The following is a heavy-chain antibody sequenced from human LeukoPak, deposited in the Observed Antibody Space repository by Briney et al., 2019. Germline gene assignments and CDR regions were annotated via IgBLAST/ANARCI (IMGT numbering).Heavy chain of an antibody. Sequence: ASVKVSCKASGYTFSGYSMHWVRQAPGQGPEWMGMVNPSSGSATYAQKFQGSVTMTRDTSTTTLYMEPSSLRSEDTAVYYCARDWAHGSFDYWGQGTPVIVSS. CDR1: GYTFSGYS. CDR3: ARDWAHGSFDY. CDR2: VNPSSGSA. V-gene: IGHV1-46*01. D-gene: IGHD3-10*01. J-gene: IGHJ4*02.